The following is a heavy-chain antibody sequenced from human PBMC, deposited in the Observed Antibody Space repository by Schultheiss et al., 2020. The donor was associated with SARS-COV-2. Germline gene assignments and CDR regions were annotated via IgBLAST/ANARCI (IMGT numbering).Heavy chain of an antibody. D-gene: IGHD2-2*01. CDR3: ARGYCSSTSFRNYYFDY. CDR1: GFTFSSYG. Sequence: GGSLRLSCAASGFTFSSYGMHWVRQAPGKGLEWVAFIRYDGSNKYYADSVKGRFTISRDNSKNTLYLQMNSLRAEDTAVYYCARGYCSSTSFRNYYFDYWGQGTLVTVSS. J-gene: IGHJ4*02. CDR2: IRYDGSNK. V-gene: IGHV3-30*02.